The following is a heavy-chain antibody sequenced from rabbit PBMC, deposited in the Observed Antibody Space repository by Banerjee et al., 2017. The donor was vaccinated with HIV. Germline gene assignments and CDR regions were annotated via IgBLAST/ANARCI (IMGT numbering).Heavy chain of an antibody. CDR2: INIVTGKS. J-gene: IGHJ4*01. CDR3: ARDGAGGSYFAL. Sequence: RQAPGKGLEWIACINIVTGKSVYANWAEGRFIMSRTSSTTVTLQMTSLTAADTATYFCARDGAGGSYFALWGPGTLVTVS. D-gene: IGHD8-1*01. V-gene: IGHV1S40*01.